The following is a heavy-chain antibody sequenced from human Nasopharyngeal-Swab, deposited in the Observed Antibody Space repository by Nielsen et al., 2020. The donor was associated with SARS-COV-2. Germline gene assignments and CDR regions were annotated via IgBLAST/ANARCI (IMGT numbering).Heavy chain of an antibody. V-gene: IGHV3-21*01. CDR2: ISSSSSYI. D-gene: IGHD3-3*01. Sequence: GESLKISCAASGFTFSSYSMNWVRQAPGKGLEWVSSISSSSSYIYYADSVKGRFTISRDNAKSSLYLQMNSLRAEDTAVYYCAREGQIFGVVDYYYYGLDVWGQGTTVTVS. J-gene: IGHJ6*02. CDR3: AREGQIFGVVDYYYYGLDV. CDR1: GFTFSSYS.